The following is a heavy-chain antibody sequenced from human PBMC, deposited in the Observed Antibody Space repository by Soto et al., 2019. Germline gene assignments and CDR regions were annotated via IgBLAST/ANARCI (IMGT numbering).Heavy chain of an antibody. CDR3: ASQHGPTTSENWFDT. V-gene: IGHV1-18*01. CDR1: GYTFFTYD. D-gene: IGHD5-12*01. J-gene: IGHJ5*02. CDR2: ISTYSGDT. Sequence: QVHLVQSGVEVKTPGASVKVSCQASGYTFFTYDISWVRQAPGQGREWMGWISTYSGDTKYAQKFQVTITITTDTSTTTAYLDLRSLRSDDTAVYYYASQHGPTTSENWFDTWGQGTLVTVSS.